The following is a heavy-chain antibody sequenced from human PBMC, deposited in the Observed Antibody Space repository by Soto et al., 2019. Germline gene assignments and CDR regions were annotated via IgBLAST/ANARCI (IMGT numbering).Heavy chain of an antibody. D-gene: IGHD5-18*01. CDR2: IIPIFGTA. V-gene: IGHV1-69*13. CDR3: ARANVDTAMVTEDWFDP. Sequence: SVKVSCKASGGTFSSYAISWVRQAPGQGLEWMGGIIPIFGTANYAQKFQGRVTITADESTSTAYMELSSLRSEDTAVYYCARANVDTAMVTEDWFDPWGQGTLVTVSS. J-gene: IGHJ5*02. CDR1: GGTFSSYA.